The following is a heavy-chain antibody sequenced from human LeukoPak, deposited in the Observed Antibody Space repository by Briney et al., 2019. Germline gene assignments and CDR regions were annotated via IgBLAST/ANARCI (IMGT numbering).Heavy chain of an antibody. D-gene: IGHD3-10*01. Sequence: GGSLRLSCAASGFTFSSYWMSWVRQAPGKGLEWVANIKQDGGEKYYVGSVRGRFTVSRDNAKNSLYLQMNSLRAEDTAVYYCAREWNYYGSGIMDVWGKGTTVTVSS. CDR1: GFTFSSYW. CDR3: AREWNYYGSGIMDV. V-gene: IGHV3-7*01. J-gene: IGHJ6*04. CDR2: IKQDGGEK.